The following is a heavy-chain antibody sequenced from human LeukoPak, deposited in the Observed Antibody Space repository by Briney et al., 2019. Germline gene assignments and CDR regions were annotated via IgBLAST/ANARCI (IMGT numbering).Heavy chain of an antibody. Sequence: SETLPLTCAVSGGSITSSPFYWGWIRQPPGKGLEWIGSVYYSGNTHYNPSLKSRVTISVDMSKNQFSLKLSSVTAADTAVYYCARNEVHYGSTWSHFDPWGQGTLVIVSS. V-gene: IGHV4-39*07. J-gene: IGHJ5*02. CDR3: ARNEVHYGSTWSHFDP. D-gene: IGHD6-13*01. CDR1: GGSITSSPFY. CDR2: VYYSGNT.